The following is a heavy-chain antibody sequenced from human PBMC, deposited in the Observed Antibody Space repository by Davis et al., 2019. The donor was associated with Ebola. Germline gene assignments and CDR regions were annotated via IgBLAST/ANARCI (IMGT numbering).Heavy chain of an antibody. CDR2: IYYSGIT. CDR1: GGSIISSSSY. CDR3: ARHKGGSDWSNWFDP. D-gene: IGHD6-19*01. J-gene: IGHJ5*02. Sequence: SETLSLTCTVSGGSIISSSSYWGWIRQPPRKGLEWIGSIYYSGITYYNPSLKSRVTISIDTSKNQFSLKVSSVTAADTAVYFCARHKGGSDWSNWFDPWGQGTLVTVSS. V-gene: IGHV4-39*01.